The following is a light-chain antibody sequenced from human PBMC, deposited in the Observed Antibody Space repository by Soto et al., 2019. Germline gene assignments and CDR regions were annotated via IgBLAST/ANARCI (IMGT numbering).Light chain of an antibody. J-gene: IGLJ1*01. CDR1: SSDVGGYNY. CDR3: SSYTSSSTLV. V-gene: IGLV2-14*01. CDR2: DVS. Sequence: QSVLTQPASVSGSPGQSITISCTGTSSDVGGYNYVSWYQQHPGKAPKLMIYDVSNRHSGVSNRFSGSKSGNTASLTISGLQAEDEADYYCSSYTSSSTLVFGTGTKVTVL.